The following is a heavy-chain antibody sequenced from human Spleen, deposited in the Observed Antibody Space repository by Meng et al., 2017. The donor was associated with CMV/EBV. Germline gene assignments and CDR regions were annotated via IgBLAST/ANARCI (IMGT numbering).Heavy chain of an antibody. D-gene: IGHD3-10*01. CDR1: GFTFSDSW. Sequence: GESLKISCTASGFTFSDSWMSWVRQAPGKGLEWVAIINPDVSKEAYADSVKGRFTISRDNAKNSLYLQMNSLRADDTAVYYCARDSYYGSGSYPGSFDYWGQGTLVTVSS. CDR2: INPDVSKE. CDR3: ARDSYYGSGSYPGSFDY. V-gene: IGHV3-7*01. J-gene: IGHJ4*02.